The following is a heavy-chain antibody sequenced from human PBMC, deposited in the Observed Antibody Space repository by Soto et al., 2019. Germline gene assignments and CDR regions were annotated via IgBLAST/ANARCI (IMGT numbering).Heavy chain of an antibody. Sequence: PSEMLSLTCTVSGGSISSYYWSWIRQPPGKGLEWIGYIYYSGSTNYNPSLKSRVTISVDTSKNQFSLKLSSVTAADTAVYYCARALITGGPTVFDYWGQGTLVTVSS. CDR2: IYYSGST. CDR3: ARALITGGPTVFDY. D-gene: IGHD3-16*01. CDR1: GGSISSYY. J-gene: IGHJ4*02. V-gene: IGHV4-59*01.